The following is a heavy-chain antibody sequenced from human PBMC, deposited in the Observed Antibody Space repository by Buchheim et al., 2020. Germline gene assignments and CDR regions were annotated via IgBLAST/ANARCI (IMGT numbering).Heavy chain of an antibody. Sequence: QVQLVQSGAEVKKPGASVKVSCKASGYTFTSYYMHWVRQAPGQGLEWMGIINPSGGSTSYAQKFQGRVTMTRDTSTSTVYTELSSLRSEDTAVYYCARDTPTVVYYYYGMDVWGQGTT. CDR3: ARDTPTVVYYYYGMDV. V-gene: IGHV1-46*01. J-gene: IGHJ6*02. CDR1: GYTFTSYY. D-gene: IGHD4-23*01. CDR2: INPSGGST.